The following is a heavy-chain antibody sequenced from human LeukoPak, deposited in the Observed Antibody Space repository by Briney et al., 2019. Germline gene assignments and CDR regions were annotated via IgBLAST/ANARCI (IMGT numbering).Heavy chain of an antibody. D-gene: IGHD6-13*01. CDR3: ARVGSSWFYYFDY. CDR1: GGSISSSSYY. J-gene: IGHJ4*02. CDR2: IYYSGST. Sequence: TSETLSLTCTVSGGSISSSSYYWGWIRQPPGKGLEWIGSIYYSGSTYYNPSLKSRVTISVDTSKNQFSLKLSSVTAADTAVYYCARVGSSWFYYFDYWGQGTLVTVSS. V-gene: IGHV4-39*07.